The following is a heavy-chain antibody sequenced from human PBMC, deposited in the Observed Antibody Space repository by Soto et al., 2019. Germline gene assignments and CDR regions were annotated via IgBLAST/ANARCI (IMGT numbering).Heavy chain of an antibody. CDR3: ARDRRNVVDFDY. CDR2: IKQDGSEK. Sequence: GGSLRLSCAASGFTFSSYWRSWVRQAPGKGLEWVANIKQDGSEKYYVDSVKGRFTISRDNAKNSLYLQMNSLRAEDTAVYYCARDRRNVVDFDYWGQGTLVTV. D-gene: IGHD2-2*01. CDR1: GFTFSSYW. V-gene: IGHV3-7*03. J-gene: IGHJ4*02.